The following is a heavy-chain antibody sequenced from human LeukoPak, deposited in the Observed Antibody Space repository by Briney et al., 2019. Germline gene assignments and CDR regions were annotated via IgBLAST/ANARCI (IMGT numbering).Heavy chain of an antibody. V-gene: IGHV1-2*06. Sequence: VASVKVSCKASGYTFTNYHMHWVRQAPGQGLEWMGRIYPSSGGTNYAQKFQGRITLTTDTFINTAYMELSRLRFDDTAVYYCARDLPFEDWGQGTLVTVSS. D-gene: IGHD2/OR15-2a*01. CDR1: GYTFTNYH. CDR3: ARDLPFED. J-gene: IGHJ4*02. CDR2: IYPSSGGT.